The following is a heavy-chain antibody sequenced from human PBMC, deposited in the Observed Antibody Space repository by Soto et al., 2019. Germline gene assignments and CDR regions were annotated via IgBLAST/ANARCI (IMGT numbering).Heavy chain of an antibody. CDR1: GGSISTSSYY. CDR2: IYYSGST. J-gene: IGHJ4*02. V-gene: IGHV4-39*01. CDR3: ARDYDSSGDY. D-gene: IGHD3-22*01. Sequence: QLQLQESGPGLVKPSETLSLTCTVSGGSISTSSYYWGWIRQPPGKGLEWIGSIYYSGSTYYNRSLKSRVTISVDTSKNQFSLKLSSVTAADTAVYYCARDYDSSGDYWGQGTLVTVSS.